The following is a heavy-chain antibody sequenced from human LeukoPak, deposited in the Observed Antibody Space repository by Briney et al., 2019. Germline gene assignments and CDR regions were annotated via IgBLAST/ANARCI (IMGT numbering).Heavy chain of an antibody. CDR2: ISWNSGSI. CDR3: ARASAIQLWSALADY. CDR1: GFTFDDYA. D-gene: IGHD5-18*01. Sequence: GGSLRLSCAASGFTFDDYAMHWVRQAPGKGLEWVSGISWNSGSIGYADSVKGRFTISRDNSMNTLYLQMNSLRAEDTAVYYCARASAIQLWSALADYWGQGTLVTVSS. J-gene: IGHJ4*02. V-gene: IGHV3-9*01.